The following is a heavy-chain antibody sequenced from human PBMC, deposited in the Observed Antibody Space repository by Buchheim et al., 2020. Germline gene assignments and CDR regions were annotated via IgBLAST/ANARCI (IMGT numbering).Heavy chain of an antibody. Sequence: EVQLVESGGGLVKPGGSLRLSCAASGFTFSSYSMNWVRQAPGKGLEWVSSTSSSSSYIYYADSVKGRFTISRDNAKNYLYLQMNSLRAEDTAVYYCARDLRGSATAHIDYWGQGTL. V-gene: IGHV3-21*01. D-gene: IGHD3-16*01. CDR3: ARDLRGSATAHIDY. CDR1: GFTFSSYS. J-gene: IGHJ4*02. CDR2: TSSSSSYI.